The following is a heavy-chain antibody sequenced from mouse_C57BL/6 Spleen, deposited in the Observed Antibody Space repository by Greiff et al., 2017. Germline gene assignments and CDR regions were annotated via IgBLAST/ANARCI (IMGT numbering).Heavy chain of an antibody. CDR1: GYTFTSYD. V-gene: IGHV1-85*01. J-gene: IGHJ1*03. D-gene: IGHD1-1*01. CDR3: AREGYGSKGYFDV. Sequence: VQLQQSGPELVKPGASVKLSCKASGYTFTSYDINWVKQRPGQGLEWIGWIYPRDGSTKYNEKFKGKATLTVDTSSSTAYLELNSLTSEDSAVCFCAREGYGSKGYFDVWGTGTTVTVSS. CDR2: IYPRDGST.